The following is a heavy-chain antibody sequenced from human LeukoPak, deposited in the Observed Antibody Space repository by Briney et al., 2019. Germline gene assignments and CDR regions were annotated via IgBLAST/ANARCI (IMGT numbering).Heavy chain of an antibody. Sequence: GGSLRLSCAASGFTFSGSAMHWVRQASGNGLEWVGRIRSKANNYATAYAASVKGRFTISRDDSKNTAYLQMNSLKTEDTAVYYCTSVVGATFDYWGQGTLVTVSS. CDR1: GFTFSGSA. J-gene: IGHJ4*02. CDR2: IRSKANNYAT. V-gene: IGHV3-73*01. D-gene: IGHD1-26*01. CDR3: TSVVGATFDY.